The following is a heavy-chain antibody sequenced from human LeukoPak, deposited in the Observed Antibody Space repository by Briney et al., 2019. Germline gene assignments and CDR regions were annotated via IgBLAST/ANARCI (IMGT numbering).Heavy chain of an antibody. D-gene: IGHD3-3*01. Sequence: GGSLRPSCAASGFTFSSFEMKWVRQAPGKGLEWVSYISSGGSTIYYADSVKGRFTISRDNSKNTLYLQMNSLRAEDTAVYYCAKVSAGYWGQGTLVTVSS. V-gene: IGHV3-48*03. CDR1: GFTFSSFE. J-gene: IGHJ4*02. CDR3: AKVSAGY. CDR2: ISSGGSTI.